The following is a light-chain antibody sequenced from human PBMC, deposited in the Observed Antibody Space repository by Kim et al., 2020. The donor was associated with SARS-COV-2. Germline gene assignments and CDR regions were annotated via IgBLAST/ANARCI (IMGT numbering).Light chain of an antibody. V-gene: IGKV3-11*01. Sequence: EIVLTQSPGNLSLSPGERATLSCRASQSVSSYLAWYQQKPGQAPGLLIYDASNRATGIPARFSGSGSGTDFSLTISSLEPEDSATYYCQQSSTWPRTFGQGTKVDIK. J-gene: IGKJ1*01. CDR2: DAS. CDR1: QSVSSY. CDR3: QQSSTWPRT.